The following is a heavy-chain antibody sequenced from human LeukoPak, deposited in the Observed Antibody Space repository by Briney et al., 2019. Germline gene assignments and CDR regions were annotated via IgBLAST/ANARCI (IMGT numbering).Heavy chain of an antibody. Sequence: GGSLRLSCTASGFTFNNYVMSWVRQAPGKGLEWVSAISGGGDPTYYADSVKGRFTISRDNSKNTLYLQMNSLRAEDTAVYYCARERTSGWDAFDFWGQGTLVTVSS. J-gene: IGHJ4*02. CDR2: ISGGGDPT. V-gene: IGHV3-23*01. CDR3: ARERTSGWDAFDF. D-gene: IGHD6-19*01. CDR1: GFTFNNYV.